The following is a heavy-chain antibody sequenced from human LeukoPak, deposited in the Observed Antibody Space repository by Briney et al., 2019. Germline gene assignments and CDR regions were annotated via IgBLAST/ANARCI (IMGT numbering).Heavy chain of an antibody. V-gene: IGHV3-23*01. J-gene: IGHJ4*02. CDR1: GFTFSSYA. Sequence: GGSLRLSCAASGFTFSSYAMSWVRQAPGKGLEWVSAISGSGGSTYYADSVKGRFTLSRDNSKNTLYLQMNCLRAEDTAVYYCAKDPTMIVVVIPDYWGQGTLVTVSS. CDR3: AKDPTMIVVVIPDY. D-gene: IGHD3-22*01. CDR2: ISGSGGST.